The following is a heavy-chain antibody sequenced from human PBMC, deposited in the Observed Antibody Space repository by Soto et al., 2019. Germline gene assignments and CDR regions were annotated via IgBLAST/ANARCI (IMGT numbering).Heavy chain of an antibody. D-gene: IGHD6-6*01. CDR2: IIPIFGTA. J-gene: IGHJ6*02. CDR3: ARAARRGQSQYDYYYYGMDV. V-gene: IGHV1-69*01. Sequence: QVQLVQSGAEVKKPGSSVKVSCKASGGTFSSYAISWVRQAPGQGLEWMGGIIPIFGTANYAQKFQGRVTITADESTSTAYMELSSLRSEDTAVYYCARAARRGQSQYDYYYYGMDVWGQGTTVTVSS. CDR1: GGTFSSYA.